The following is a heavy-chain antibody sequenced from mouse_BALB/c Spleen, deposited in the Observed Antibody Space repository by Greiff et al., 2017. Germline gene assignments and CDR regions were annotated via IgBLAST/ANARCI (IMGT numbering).Heavy chain of an antibody. CDR2: INPSTGYT. V-gene: IGHV1-7*01. Sequence: VQLQQSGAELAKPGASVKMSCKASGYTFTSYWMHWVKQRPGQGLEWIGYINPSTGYTEYNQKFKDKATLTADKSSSTAYMQLSSLTSEDSAVYYCARRASYYPFDYWGQGTTLTVSS. CDR1: GYTFTSYW. D-gene: IGHD2-10*01. CDR3: ARRASYYPFDY. J-gene: IGHJ2*01.